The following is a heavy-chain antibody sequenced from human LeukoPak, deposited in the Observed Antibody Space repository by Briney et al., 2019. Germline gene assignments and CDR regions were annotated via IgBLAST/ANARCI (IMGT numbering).Heavy chain of an antibody. Sequence: ASVKVSCKASGYTFTSYGISWVRQAPGQGLEWMGWISAYNGNTNYAQKLQGRVTMTTDTSTSTAYMELRSLRSDDTAVYYCARDEGLMITFGGVIVPFDYWGQGTLVTVSS. CDR1: GYTFTSYG. V-gene: IGHV1-18*01. J-gene: IGHJ4*02. CDR2: ISAYNGNT. CDR3: ARDEGLMITFGGVIVPFDY. D-gene: IGHD3-16*02.